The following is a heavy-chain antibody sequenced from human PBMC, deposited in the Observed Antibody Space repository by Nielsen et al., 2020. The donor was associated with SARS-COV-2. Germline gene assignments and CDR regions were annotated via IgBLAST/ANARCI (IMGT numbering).Heavy chain of an antibody. V-gene: IGHV1-18*01. CDR2: ISAYNGNT. CDR3: ARDDSSGWADYYYGMDV. CDR1: GYTFTSYG. Sequence: ASVKVSCKASGYTFTSYGISWVRQAPGQGLEWMGWISAYNGNTNYAQKLQGRVTMTTDTSTSTAYMELRSLRSDDTAVYYCARDDSSGWADYYYGMDVWGQGTTVTVSS. J-gene: IGHJ6*02. D-gene: IGHD6-19*01.